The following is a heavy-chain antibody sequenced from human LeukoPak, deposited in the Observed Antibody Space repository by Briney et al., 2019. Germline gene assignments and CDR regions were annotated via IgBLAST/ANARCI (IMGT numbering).Heavy chain of an antibody. CDR1: GFTFSTSW. Sequence: GSLRLSCAASGFTFSTSWMTWIRQPPGKGLEWMGYIYYTGSTNYNPSLKSRVTMSIDTSKNQFSLKVSSVTAADTAIYYCARKSMAATVSSWFDPWGQGTLVTVSS. D-gene: IGHD6-13*01. CDR2: IYYTGST. V-gene: IGHV4-59*01. CDR3: ARKSMAATVSSWFDP. J-gene: IGHJ5*02.